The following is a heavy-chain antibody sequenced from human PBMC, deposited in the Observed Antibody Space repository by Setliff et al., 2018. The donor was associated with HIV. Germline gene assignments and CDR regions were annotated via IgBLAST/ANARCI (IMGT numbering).Heavy chain of an antibody. CDR2: IFYSGST. V-gene: IGHV4-59*01. CDR1: GGSISSYY. D-gene: IGHD1-1*01. Sequence: SETLSLTCTVSGGSISSYYWSWIRQPPGEGLEWIGYIFYSGSTNYNPSLKRPVTIPLDTSKNQFSLKLTSVTAADTAVYYCASAGSGTRAPPRYWGQGTLVTVSS. J-gene: IGHJ4*02. CDR3: ASAGSGTRAPPRY.